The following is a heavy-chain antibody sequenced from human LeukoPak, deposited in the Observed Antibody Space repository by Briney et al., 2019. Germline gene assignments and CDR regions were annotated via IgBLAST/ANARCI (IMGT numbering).Heavy chain of an antibody. J-gene: IGHJ4*02. D-gene: IGHD3-22*01. Sequence: PGESLKISREGYGYSFSNYWIGWVRQMPGKGLEWVGIINCGNSETRYSPSFQGQVTISADKSISTAYLQWTSLKASDTAMYFCARQKPFSDSSGYYGFWGQGTLVTVSS. CDR2: INCGNSET. CDR3: ARQKPFSDSSGYYGF. V-gene: IGHV5-51*01. CDR1: GYSFSNYW.